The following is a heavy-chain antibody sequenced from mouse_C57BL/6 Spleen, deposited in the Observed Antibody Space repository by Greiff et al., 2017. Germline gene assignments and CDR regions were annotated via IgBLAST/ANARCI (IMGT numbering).Heavy chain of an antibody. CDR1: GYTFTDYN. V-gene: IGHV1-18*01. CDR3: ASSIYYDYDGYAMDY. Sequence: EVQLQQSGPELVKPGASVKIPCKASGYTFTDYNMDWVKQSHGKSLEWIGDINPNNGGTIYNQKFKGKATLTVDKSSSTAYMELRSLTSEDTAVYYCASSIYYDYDGYAMDYWGQGTSVTVSS. J-gene: IGHJ4*01. D-gene: IGHD2-4*01. CDR2: INPNNGGT.